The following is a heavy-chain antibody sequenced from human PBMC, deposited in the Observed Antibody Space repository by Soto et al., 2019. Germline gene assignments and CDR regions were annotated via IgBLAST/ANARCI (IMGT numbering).Heavy chain of an antibody. Sequence: VQLVESGGGVVQPGRSLRLSCAASGFTFSDYAMHWVRQAPGKGLEWVAVVSHDGRNTHYADSVKGRFTISRDSSKITVSLEMTSLRAEDTAVHYCAKGGRQWLVTSDFNYWGQGALVTVSS. CDR2: VSHDGRNT. CDR1: GFTFSDYA. D-gene: IGHD6-19*01. CDR3: AKGGRQWLVTSDFNY. V-gene: IGHV3-30*18. J-gene: IGHJ4*02.